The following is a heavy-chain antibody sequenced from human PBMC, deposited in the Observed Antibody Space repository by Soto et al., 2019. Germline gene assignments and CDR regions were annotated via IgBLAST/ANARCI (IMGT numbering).Heavy chain of an antibody. D-gene: IGHD4-17*01. J-gene: IGHJ4*02. CDR2: IDWEDDK. CDR1: GFSLSTSGLS. CDR3: ARRARDSGDYFLDY. V-gene: IGHV2-70*12. Sequence: SGPTLVNPTQTLTLTCTFSGFSLSTSGLSVTWIRQPPGKALEWLALIDWEDDKYYSTSLKTRLTISKDTSKNQVVLTMTNMDPMDTATYYCARRARDSGDYFLDYWGQGTLVTVSS.